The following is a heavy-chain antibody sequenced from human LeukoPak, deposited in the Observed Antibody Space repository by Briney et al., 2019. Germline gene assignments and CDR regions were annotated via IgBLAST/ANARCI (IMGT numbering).Heavy chain of an antibody. J-gene: IGHJ4*02. CDR2: IYYSGST. Sequence: SETLSLTCTVSGGSISSYYWSWIRQPPGKGLEWIGYIYYSGSTNYNPSLKSRVTISVDTSKNQFSLKLSSVTAADTAVYYCASEGTVAGAFDYWGQGTLVTVSS. V-gene: IGHV4-59*12. D-gene: IGHD6-19*01. CDR3: ASEGTVAGAFDY. CDR1: GGSISSYY.